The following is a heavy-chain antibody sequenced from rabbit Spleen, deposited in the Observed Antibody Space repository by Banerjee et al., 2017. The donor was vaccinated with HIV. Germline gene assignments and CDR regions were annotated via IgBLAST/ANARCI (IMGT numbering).Heavy chain of an antibody. Sequence: QSLEESGGDLVKPGASLTLTCTASGIDFSSYYYMCWVRQAPGKGLEWIACIYNGDDSTYYASWPKGRFTISRASSTTVTLRMTSLTAADTATYFCARDLAGAIGWNFYLWGQGTLVTVS. CDR3: ARDLAGAIGWNFYL. J-gene: IGHJ3*01. D-gene: IGHD4-1*01. CDR2: IYNGDDST. CDR1: GIDFSSYYY. V-gene: IGHV1S40*01.